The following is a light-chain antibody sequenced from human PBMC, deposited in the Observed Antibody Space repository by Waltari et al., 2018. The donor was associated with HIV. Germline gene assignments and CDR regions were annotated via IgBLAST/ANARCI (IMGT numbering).Light chain of an antibody. CDR3: CAYAGGLE. V-gene: IGLV2-23*01. J-gene: IGLJ2*01. CDR1: SSDTGNYNL. Sequence: QSALTQPASVSGSPGQSITISCTGTSSDTGNYNLVSWYQLYPGKAPKLIIYEDNKRPSGVSNLFSGSKSADTASLTISGLQAEDEADYYCCAYAGGLEFGGGTKLTVL. CDR2: EDN.